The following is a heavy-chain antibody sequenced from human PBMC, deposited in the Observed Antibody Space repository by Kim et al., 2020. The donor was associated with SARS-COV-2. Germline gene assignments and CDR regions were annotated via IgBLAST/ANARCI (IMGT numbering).Heavy chain of an antibody. J-gene: IGHJ6*02. CDR1: GFTFSGSA. CDR3: TRALDGLWFGESNYYYGRHV. CDR2: IRSKANSYAT. V-gene: IGHV3-73*01. D-gene: IGHD3-10*01. Sequence: GGSLRLSCAASGFTFSGSAMHWVRQASGKGLEWVGRIRSKANSYATAYAASVKGRFTISRDDSKNTAYLQMNSRKTEDTAVYYCTRALDGLWFGESNYYYGRHVWGQGTTVTVSS.